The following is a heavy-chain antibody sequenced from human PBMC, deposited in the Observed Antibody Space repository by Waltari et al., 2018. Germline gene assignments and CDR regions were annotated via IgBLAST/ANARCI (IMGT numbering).Heavy chain of an antibody. D-gene: IGHD3-16*01. CDR1: GFSFSNNA. CDR3: VKYGFGGVLSH. Sequence: EVQLKESGGKVIQPGGSLRLSCEASGFSFSNNAMSWVRQAPGKGLGWVSAMGGNGEYRSYADSVRGRFTISRDNSKNTLYLQMDSLRADDTAVYFCVKYGFGGVLSHWGQGTLVIVSS. V-gene: IGHV3-23*01. CDR2: MGGNGEYR. J-gene: IGHJ1*01.